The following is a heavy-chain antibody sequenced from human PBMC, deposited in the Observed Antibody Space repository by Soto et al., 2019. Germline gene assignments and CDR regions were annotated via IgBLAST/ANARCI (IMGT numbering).Heavy chain of an antibody. J-gene: IGHJ4*02. V-gene: IGHV3-74*01. CDR2: INTDGRST. CDR3: ARGSAFIGLDY. CDR1: GFTFSSYW. D-gene: IGHD1-26*01. Sequence: GGSLRLSCAASGFTFSSYWMHWVRQAPGKGLVWVSRINTDGRSTNYADSVKGRFTISRDNTKNSLYLQMNSLRAEDTAIYYCARGSAFIGLDYWGQGTPVTVSS.